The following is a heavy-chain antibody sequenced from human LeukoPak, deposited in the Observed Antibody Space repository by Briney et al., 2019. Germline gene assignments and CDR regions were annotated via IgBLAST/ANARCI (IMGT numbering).Heavy chain of an antibody. Sequence: GGSLRLSCAASGFTVSSDYMSWVRQAPGKGLEWVSIIYSGGGTYYADSVKGRFTISRDKSKNTLYLQMSSLTAEDAAVYYCARDPRDGYTVSFWGQGTLVTVSS. V-gene: IGHV3-66*01. CDR1: GFTVSSDY. CDR2: IYSGGGT. CDR3: ARDPRDGYTVSF. J-gene: IGHJ4*02. D-gene: IGHD5-24*01.